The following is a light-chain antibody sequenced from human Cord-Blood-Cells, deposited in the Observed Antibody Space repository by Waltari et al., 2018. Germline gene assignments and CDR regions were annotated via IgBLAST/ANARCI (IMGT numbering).Light chain of an antibody. CDR1: QSVSGH. J-gene: IGKJ1*01. V-gene: IGKV3-15*01. Sequence: EIVMTQSPATLSVSAGERATLSRRARQSVSGHLAWYQQKPGQAPRLLIYGASTRATGIPARFSGSGSGTEFTLTISSLQSEDFAVYYCQQYNNWPWTFGQGTKVEIK. CDR3: QQYNNWPWT. CDR2: GAS.